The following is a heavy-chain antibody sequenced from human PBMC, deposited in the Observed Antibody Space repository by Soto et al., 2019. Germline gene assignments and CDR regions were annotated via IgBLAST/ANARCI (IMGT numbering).Heavy chain of an antibody. J-gene: IGHJ6*02. D-gene: IGHD2-15*01. Sequence: PGGSLRLSCAASGFTFGNSWMHWVRQAPGEGLEWVSRMNSDGSSTNYADSVKGRFTVSRDNAKNTLYLQMNSLRAEDTAVYYCARGYPTGGNGLDVWGQGTTVTVSS. CDR1: GFTFGNSW. CDR3: ARGYPTGGNGLDV. V-gene: IGHV3-74*01. CDR2: MNSDGSST.